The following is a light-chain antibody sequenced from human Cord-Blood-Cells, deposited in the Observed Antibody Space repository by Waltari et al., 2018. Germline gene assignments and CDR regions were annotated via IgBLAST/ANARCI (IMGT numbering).Light chain of an antibody. CDR1: RSNIGRNY. CDR3: AAWDDSLSGWV. J-gene: IGLJ3*02. Sequence: SVLTQPPSASGPPGQRVTISCSGTRSNIGRNYVYWYQQLPGTAPKLLTYRNNQRPSGVPDRFSGSKSGTSASLAISGLRSEDEADYYCAAWDDSLSGWVFGGGTKLTVL. CDR2: RNN. V-gene: IGLV1-47*01.